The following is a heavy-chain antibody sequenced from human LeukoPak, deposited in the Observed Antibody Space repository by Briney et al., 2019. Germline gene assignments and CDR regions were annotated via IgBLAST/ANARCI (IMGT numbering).Heavy chain of an antibody. D-gene: IGHD6-13*01. Sequence: GGSLRLSCAASGFTFNNYAMNWVRQAPGKGLEWVSGISGFGGSTYYAPSVKGRLTISRDNFGDMLYLHLDSLRVEDTAIYYCARRSGSSWSSFDYWGQGALVTVSS. V-gene: IGHV3-23*01. CDR2: ISGFGGST. J-gene: IGHJ4*02. CDR3: ARRSGSSWSSFDY. CDR1: GFTFNNYA.